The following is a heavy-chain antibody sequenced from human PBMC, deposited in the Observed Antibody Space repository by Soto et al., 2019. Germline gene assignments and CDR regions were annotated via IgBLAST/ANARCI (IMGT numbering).Heavy chain of an antibody. CDR1: GYTFTSYY. CDR2: MNPNSGNT. D-gene: IGHD4-17*01. CDR3: ARGEGYGDYYYYGMDV. J-gene: IGHJ6*02. Sequence: ASVKVCCEASGYTFTSYYINWVRQATGQGLEWMGWMNPNSGNTGYAQKFQGRVTMTRNTSISTAYMELSSLRSEDTAVYYCARGEGYGDYYYYGMDVWGQGTTVPVSS. V-gene: IGHV1-8*01.